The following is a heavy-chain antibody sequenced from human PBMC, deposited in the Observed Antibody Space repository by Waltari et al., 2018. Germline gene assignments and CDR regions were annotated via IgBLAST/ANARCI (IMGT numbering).Heavy chain of an antibody. CDR1: GYPFARYA. CDR2: INTGTGNR. CDR3: AKGGWLQPFDS. V-gene: IGHV1-3*04. Sequence: QVQLVQSGPEVKKPGASVKVSCKASGYPFARYAMHWVGQAPGQRPEWMGWINTGTGNREYSQKSQGRVTITRDTAASTAYLELSSLTSADTAVYYCAKGGWLQPFDSWGQGTRVTVSS. D-gene: IGHD6-19*01. J-gene: IGHJ4*02.